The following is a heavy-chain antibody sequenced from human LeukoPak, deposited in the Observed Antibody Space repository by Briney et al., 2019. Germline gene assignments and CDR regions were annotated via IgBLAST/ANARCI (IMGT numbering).Heavy chain of an antibody. Sequence: ASVTVSCMASGYTFTRYYIHWVRQAPGQGLEWMGLINPSGGSTNTAQKFKGRVTMNGDTSTSTVYMELSSLRSEDTAVYYCARLGSGEDGGGWVDYGGQGTLVSVSS. CDR3: ARLGSGEDGGGWVDY. D-gene: IGHD3-10*01. CDR2: INPSGGST. CDR1: GYTFTRYY. V-gene: IGHV1-46*01. J-gene: IGHJ4*02.